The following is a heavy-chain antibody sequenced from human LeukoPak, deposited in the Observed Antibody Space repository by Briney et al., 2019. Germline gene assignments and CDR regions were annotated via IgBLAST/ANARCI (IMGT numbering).Heavy chain of an antibody. D-gene: IGHD3-16*02. CDR3: ARGGYRFSNDAFDI. Sequence: SETLSLTCTVSGYSISSGYYWGWIRQPPGKGLEWIGSIYHSGSTYYNPSLKSRVTISVDTSKNQFSLKLSSVTAADTAVYYCARGGYRFSNDAFDIWGQGTMVTVSS. V-gene: IGHV4-38-2*02. CDR2: IYHSGST. CDR1: GYSISSGYY. J-gene: IGHJ3*02.